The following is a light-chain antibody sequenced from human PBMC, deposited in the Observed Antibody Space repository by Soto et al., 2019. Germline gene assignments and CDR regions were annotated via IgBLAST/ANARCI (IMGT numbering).Light chain of an antibody. V-gene: IGKV3-20*01. J-gene: IGKJ1*01. Sequence: EIVLTQSPGTLSLSPGERATLSCRASQSISSGYLAWYQQKPGQAPRLLIHGASSRATGIPDRFSGSGSGTDFTLTIIGLEPEDVAVYYCQQYGSSPRTFGQGTKVEIK. CDR2: GAS. CDR1: QSISSGY. CDR3: QQYGSSPRT.